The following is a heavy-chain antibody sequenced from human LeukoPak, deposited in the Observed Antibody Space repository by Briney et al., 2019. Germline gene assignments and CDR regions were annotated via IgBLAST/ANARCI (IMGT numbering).Heavy chain of an antibody. CDR1: GYTFTSYY. Sequence: ASVKVSCKASGYTFTSYYMHWVRQAPGQGLEWMGIINPSGGSTSYAQKFQGRVTMTRDTSTSTVYMELSSLKASDTAMYYCAVHGDYGDYWGQGTLVTVSS. CDR3: AVHGDYGDY. D-gene: IGHD4-17*01. CDR2: INPSGGST. V-gene: IGHV1-46*01. J-gene: IGHJ4*02.